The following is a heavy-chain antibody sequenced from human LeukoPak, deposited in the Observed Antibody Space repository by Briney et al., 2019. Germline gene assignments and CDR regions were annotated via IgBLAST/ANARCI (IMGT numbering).Heavy chain of an antibody. CDR3: AREIAAAGVFGDDAFDI. CDR1: GFTFSSYG. CDR2: IWYDGSNK. D-gene: IGHD6-13*01. Sequence: GGSLRLSCVGSGFTFSSYGMHWVRQAPGKGLEWVAVIWYDGSNKYYADSVKGRFTISRDNSKNTLYLQMNSLRAEDTAVYYCAREIAAAGVFGDDAFDIWGQGTMVTVSS. J-gene: IGHJ3*02. V-gene: IGHV3-33*08.